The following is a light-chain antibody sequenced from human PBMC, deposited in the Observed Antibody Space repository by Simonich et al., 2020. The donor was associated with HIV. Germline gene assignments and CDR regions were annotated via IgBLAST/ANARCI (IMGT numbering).Light chain of an antibody. J-gene: IGKJ1*01. CDR1: QTISSL. Sequence: DIQMTQSPSTLSASVGDRVTITCRASQTISSLWAWYQPKPEKAPKLLNYQASSLESEVSARFSGSGSGTEFTLTISSLQPDDFATYYCQQYNSYPWTFGQGTKVEIK. V-gene: IGKV1-5*03. CDR2: QAS. CDR3: QQYNSYPWT.